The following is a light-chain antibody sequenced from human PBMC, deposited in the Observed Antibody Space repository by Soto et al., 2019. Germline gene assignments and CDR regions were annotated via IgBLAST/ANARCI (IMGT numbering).Light chain of an antibody. J-gene: IGKJ1*01. CDR1: QSVYNNY. Sequence: EVVLTQSPGTLSLSPGESATLSCRASQSVYNNYLAWYQQKPGQAPRLLIYGASNRATDVPDRFSASGSGTDFTLTIRRLEPEDFAVYYCQQFTFTVWTFSQGTRVEIK. CDR2: GAS. V-gene: IGKV3-20*01. CDR3: QQFTFTVWT.